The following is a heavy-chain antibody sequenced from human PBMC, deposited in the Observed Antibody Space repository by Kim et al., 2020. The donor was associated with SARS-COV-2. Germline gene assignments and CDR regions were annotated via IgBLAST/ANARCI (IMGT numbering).Heavy chain of an antibody. CDR3: ARQGSYGIYYFDY. V-gene: IGHV5-51*01. D-gene: IGHD5-18*01. J-gene: IGHJ4*02. Sequence: YTPSFESHVTCPADTSIRTAYLQWSSLKASDTAMYYCARQGSYGIYYFDYWGQGTLVTVSS.